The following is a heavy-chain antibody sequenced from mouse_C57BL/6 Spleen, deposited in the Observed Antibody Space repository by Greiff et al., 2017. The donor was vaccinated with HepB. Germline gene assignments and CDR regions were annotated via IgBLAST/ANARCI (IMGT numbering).Heavy chain of an antibody. J-gene: IGHJ3*01. V-gene: IGHV7-3*01. CDR1: GFTFTDYY. CDR3: ARLANLAFAY. CDR2: IRNKANGYTT. Sequence: EVQRVESGGGLVQPGGSLSLSCAASGFTFTDYYMSWVRQPPGKALEWLGFIRNKANGYTTEYSASVKGRFTISRDNSQSVLYLQMNALRAKDSATYYCARLANLAFAYWGQGTLVTVSA. D-gene: IGHD6-1*01.